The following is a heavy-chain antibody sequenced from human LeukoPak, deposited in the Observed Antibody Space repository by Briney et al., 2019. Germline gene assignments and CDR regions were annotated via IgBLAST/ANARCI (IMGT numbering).Heavy chain of an antibody. CDR2: IHYSGTT. V-gene: IGHV4-59*01. CDR3: ARDQIVVAGNWFGP. D-gene: IGHD6-13*01. Sequence: SETLSLTCSVSGGSLSNYYWSWIRQPPGKRLEWIGDIHYSGTTNYNPSLKSRVTISVDTSKNQFSLKLRSVTAADTAVYYCARDQIVVAGNWFGPWGQGTLVTVSS. CDR1: GGSLSNYY. J-gene: IGHJ5*02.